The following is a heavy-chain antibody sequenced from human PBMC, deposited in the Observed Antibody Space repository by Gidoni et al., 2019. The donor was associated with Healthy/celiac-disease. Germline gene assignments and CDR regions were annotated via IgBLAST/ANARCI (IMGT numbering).Heavy chain of an antibody. V-gene: IGHV1-18*01. CDR3: ARGLIVVVVAATSTAYADAFDI. J-gene: IGHJ3*02. D-gene: IGHD2-15*01. CDR1: GYTFTSYG. Sequence: QVQLVQSGAEVKKPGASVKVSCKASGYTFTSYGISWVRQAPGQGLEWMGWISAYNGNTNYAQKLQGRVTMTTDTSTSTAYMELRSLRSDDTAVYYCARGLIVVVVAATSTAYADAFDIWGQGTMVTVSS. CDR2: ISAYNGNT.